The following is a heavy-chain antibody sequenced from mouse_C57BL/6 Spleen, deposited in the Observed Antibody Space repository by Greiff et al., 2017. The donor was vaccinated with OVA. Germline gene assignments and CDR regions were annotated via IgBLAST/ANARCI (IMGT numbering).Heavy chain of an antibody. V-gene: IGHV1-61*01. CDR2: IYPSDSET. CDR3: ARGDDYYAMDY. Sequence: QVQLQQPGAELVRPGSSVKLSCKASGYTFTSYWMDWVKQRPGQGLEWIGNIYPSDSETHYNQKFKDKATLTVDKSSSTAYMQLSSLTSEDSAVYYCARGDDYYAMDYWGQGTSVTVSS. D-gene: IGHD3-3*01. J-gene: IGHJ4*01. CDR1: GYTFTSYW.